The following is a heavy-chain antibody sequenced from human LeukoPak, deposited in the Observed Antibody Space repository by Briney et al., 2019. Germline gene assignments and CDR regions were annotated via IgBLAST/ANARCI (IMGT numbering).Heavy chain of an antibody. J-gene: IGHJ4*02. D-gene: IGHD3-16*01. V-gene: IGHV3-53*01. Sequence: PGGSLRLSCAASGFTVITNDMTWVRQAPGKGLEWVSVLYSDGNTKYADSGQGRFTISRDNSKNTLYLEMNSLSPDDTAVYYGARGVGPLAANTLAYWGQGTLVTVSS. CDR1: GFTVITND. CDR2: LYSDGNT. CDR3: ARGVGPLAANTLAY.